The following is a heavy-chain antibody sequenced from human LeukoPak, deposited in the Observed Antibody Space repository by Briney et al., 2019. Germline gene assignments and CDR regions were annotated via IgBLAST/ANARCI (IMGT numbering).Heavy chain of an antibody. D-gene: IGHD1-26*01. V-gene: IGHV3-74*01. Sequence: GGSLRLSCAASGFTFSSYWMHWVRQVPGKGLVWVSRINIDGSRLSYADSVRGRFTISRDNAKNTLYLQMNSLRAEDTAVYYCASAPLGSTRPWGQGTLVTVSS. CDR3: ASAPLGSTRP. J-gene: IGHJ5*02. CDR1: GFTFSSYW. CDR2: INIDGSRL.